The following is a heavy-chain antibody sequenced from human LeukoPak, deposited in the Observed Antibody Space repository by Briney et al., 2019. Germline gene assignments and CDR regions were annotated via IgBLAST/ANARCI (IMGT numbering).Heavy chain of an antibody. V-gene: IGHV4-39*01. CDR1: GGSISSSSYY. Sequence: SETLSLTCTVSGGSISSSSYYWGWIRQPPGKGLEWIGSIYYSGSTNYNPSLKSRVTISVDTSKNQFSLKLSSVTAADTAVYYCARQDGYQPDYWGQGTLVTVSS. J-gene: IGHJ4*02. D-gene: IGHD5-18*01. CDR2: IYYSGST. CDR3: ARQDGYQPDY.